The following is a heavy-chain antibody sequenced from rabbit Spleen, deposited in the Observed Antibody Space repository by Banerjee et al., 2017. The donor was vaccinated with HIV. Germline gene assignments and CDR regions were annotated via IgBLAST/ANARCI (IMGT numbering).Heavy chain of an antibody. D-gene: IGHD8-1*01. J-gene: IGHJ6*01. V-gene: IGHV1S45*01. CDR2: IYAGRSGST. CDR3: ARDAGSSFSSYGMDL. Sequence: QEQLVESGGDLVKPEGSLTLTCTASGFTISSSYYMCWVRQAPGKGLEWIACIYAGRSGSTYYASWAKGRFTISKTSSTTVTLQMTSLTVADTATYFCARDAGSSFSSYGMDLWGPGTLVTVS. CDR1: GFTISSSYY.